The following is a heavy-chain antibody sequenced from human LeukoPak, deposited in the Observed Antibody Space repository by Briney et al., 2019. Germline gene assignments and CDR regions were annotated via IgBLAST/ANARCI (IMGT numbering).Heavy chain of an antibody. J-gene: IGHJ5*02. CDR2: TYYRSKWYN. CDR1: GDSVSSDSAT. Sequence: SQTLSLTCAISGDSVSSDSATWNWIRQSPSRGLEWLGRTYYRSKWYNDYAVSVKSRITINPDTSKNQFSLQLNSVTPEDTAVYYCTRFYWNGLNFFDPWGQGTLVTVSS. CDR3: TRFYWNGLNFFDP. D-gene: IGHD2/OR15-2a*01. V-gene: IGHV6-1*01.